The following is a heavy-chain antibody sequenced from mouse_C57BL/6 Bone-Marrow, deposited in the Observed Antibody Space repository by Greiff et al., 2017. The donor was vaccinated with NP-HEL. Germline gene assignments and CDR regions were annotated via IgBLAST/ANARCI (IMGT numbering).Heavy chain of an antibody. Sequence: QVQLQQPGAELVKPGASVKVSCKASGYTFTSYWMHWVKQRPGQGLEWIGRIHPSDSDTNYNQKFKGKATLTVDKSSSTAYMQLSSLTSEDSAVYYCAISRQLRVGYFDVWGTGTTVTVSS. V-gene: IGHV1-74*01. CDR2: IHPSDSDT. D-gene: IGHD3-2*02. CDR1: GYTFTSYW. CDR3: AISRQLRVGYFDV. J-gene: IGHJ1*03.